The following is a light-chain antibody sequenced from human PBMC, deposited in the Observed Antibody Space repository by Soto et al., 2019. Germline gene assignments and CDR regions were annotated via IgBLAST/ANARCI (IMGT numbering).Light chain of an antibody. J-gene: IGLJ1*01. CDR2: DVS. CDR3: SSYTSSSTLDV. Sequence: QSVLTQPASVSGSPGQSITISCTGTSSDVGGYNYVSWYQQHPGKAPKLMIYDVSIRPSGVSNRFSGSKSGNTASLTISGLQAEDGADYYCSSYTSSSTLDVFGTGTKVTVL. V-gene: IGLV2-14*01. CDR1: SSDVGGYNY.